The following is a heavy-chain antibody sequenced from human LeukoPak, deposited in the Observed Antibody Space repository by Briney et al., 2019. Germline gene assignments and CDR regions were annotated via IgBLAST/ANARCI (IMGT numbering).Heavy chain of an antibody. CDR1: GFTFSSYS. V-gene: IGHV3-21*01. D-gene: IGHD3-10*01. J-gene: IGHJ6*03. CDR3: ARDGYYYGSGSYHTTYYYYMDV. CDR2: ISSSSSYI. Sequence: GGSLRLSCAASGFTFSSYSMNWVRQAPGKGLEWVSSISSSSSYIYYADSVKGRFTISRDNAKNSLYLQMNSLRAEDTAVYYCARDGYYYGSGSYHTTYYYYMDVWGKGTTVTISS.